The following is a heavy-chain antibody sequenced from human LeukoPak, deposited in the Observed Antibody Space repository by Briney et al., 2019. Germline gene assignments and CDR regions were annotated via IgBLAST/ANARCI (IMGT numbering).Heavy chain of an antibody. CDR1: GFTFSSYA. CDR2: ISGSGGST. D-gene: IGHD3-10*01. CDR3: AKEEPLVTMVRGVISWFDP. J-gene: IGHJ5*02. V-gene: IGHV3-23*01. Sequence: GGSLRLSCAASGFTFSSYAMSWVRQAPGKGLEWVSAISGSGGSTYYADSVKGRFTISRDNSKNTLYLQMNSLRAEDTAVYYCAKEEPLVTMVRGVISWFDPWGQGTLVTVSS.